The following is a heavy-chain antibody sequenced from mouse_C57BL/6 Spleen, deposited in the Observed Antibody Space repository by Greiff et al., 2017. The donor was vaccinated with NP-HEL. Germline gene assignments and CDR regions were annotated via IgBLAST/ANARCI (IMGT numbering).Heavy chain of an antibody. J-gene: IGHJ4*01. Sequence: VKVVESGPGLVQPSQSLSITCTVSGFSLTSYGVHWVRQSPGKGLEWLGVIWSGGSTDYNAAFISRLSISKDNSKSQVFFKMNSLQADDTAIYYCASPLYYYAMDYWGQGTSVTVSS. CDR1: GFSLTSYG. V-gene: IGHV2-2*01. CDR2: IWSGGST. CDR3: ASPLYYYAMDY.